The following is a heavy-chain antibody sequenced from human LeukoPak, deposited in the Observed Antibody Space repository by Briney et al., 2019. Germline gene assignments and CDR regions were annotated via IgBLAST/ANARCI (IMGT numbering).Heavy chain of an antibody. CDR1: GFTFSSYA. Sequence: GGSLRLSCAASGFTFSSYAMSWVRQAPGKGLEWVSAISGSGGSTYYADSVKGRFTISRDNSKNTLYLQMNSLRAEDTAVYYCAKYVPNRLLEFRDAFDIWGQGTMVTVSS. J-gene: IGHJ3*02. CDR2: ISGSGGST. D-gene: IGHD3-3*01. V-gene: IGHV3-23*01. CDR3: AKYVPNRLLEFRDAFDI.